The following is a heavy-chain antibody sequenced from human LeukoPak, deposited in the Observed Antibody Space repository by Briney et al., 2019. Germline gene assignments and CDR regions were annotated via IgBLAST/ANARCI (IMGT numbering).Heavy chain of an antibody. Sequence: GASVKVSCKASGYTFTSYYMHWVRQAPGQGLEWMGIINPSGGSTSYAQKFQGRVTMTRDTSRSTVYMELSSLRSEDTAVYYCARDPAYDYVWGSYRYFDYWGQGTLVTVSS. CDR3: ARDPAYDYVWGSYRYFDY. V-gene: IGHV1-46*01. CDR1: GYTFTSYY. D-gene: IGHD3-16*02. J-gene: IGHJ4*02. CDR2: INPSGGST.